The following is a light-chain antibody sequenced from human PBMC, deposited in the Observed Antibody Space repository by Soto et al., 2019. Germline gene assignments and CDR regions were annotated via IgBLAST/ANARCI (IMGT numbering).Light chain of an antibody. J-gene: IGKJ4*01. CDR3: QQYTSWPPLT. CDR2: DAS. V-gene: IGKV3-15*01. Sequence: EIVMTQSPDTLSVSPGERATLSCRASQAIRSNLAWYQQKPGQAPRLLIYDASSRDTGVPDRFSGSVSGTAFALSISSLQSEDSAVYLCQQYTSWPPLTFGGGTKV. CDR1: QAIRSN.